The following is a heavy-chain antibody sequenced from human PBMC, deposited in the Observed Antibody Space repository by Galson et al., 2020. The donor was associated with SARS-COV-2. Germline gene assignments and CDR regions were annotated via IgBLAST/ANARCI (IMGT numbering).Heavy chain of an antibody. Sequence: ASETLSLTCTVSGGSISSGDYYWSWIRQPPGKGLEWIGYIYYSGITQSNPSLKSRVTMSVDTSKNQFSLKLSSVTAADTAVYFCARDYSDIPAPCSWGQGTLVTVSS. V-gene: IGHV4-30-4*01. J-gene: IGHJ5*02. CDR1: GGSISSGDYY. CDR2: IYYSGIT. D-gene: IGHD2-21*01. CDR3: ARDYSDIPAPCS.